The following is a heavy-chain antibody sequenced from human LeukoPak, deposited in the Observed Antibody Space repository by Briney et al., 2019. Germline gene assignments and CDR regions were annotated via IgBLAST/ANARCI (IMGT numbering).Heavy chain of an antibody. J-gene: IGHJ2*01. Sequence: GESLKISCKGSGYSFTSYWIGWVRQMPGKGLEWMGIIYPGDSDITYSPSFQGQVTISVDESISTAYLQWSSLKASDTAMYYCARHPGYSSSWYPKEGWYFDLWGRGTLVTVSS. CDR3: ARHPGYSSSWYPKEGWYFDL. D-gene: IGHD6-13*01. V-gene: IGHV5-51*01. CDR2: IYPGDSDI. CDR1: GYSFTSYW.